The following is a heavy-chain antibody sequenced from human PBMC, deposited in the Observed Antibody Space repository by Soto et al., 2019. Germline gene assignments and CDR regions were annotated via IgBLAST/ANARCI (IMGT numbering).Heavy chain of an antibody. D-gene: IGHD4-4*01. CDR1: GFTFSSYG. CDR3: AKDPTRDGYSLDY. J-gene: IGHJ4*02. CDR2: ISYVGSNK. V-gene: IGHV3-30*18. Sequence: QVQLVESGGGVVQPGRSLRLSCAASGFTFSSYGMHWVRQAPGKGLEWVAVISYVGSNKYYADSVKGRFTISRDNSKNTLYLQMNSLRAEDTAVYYCAKDPTRDGYSLDYWGQGTLVTVSS.